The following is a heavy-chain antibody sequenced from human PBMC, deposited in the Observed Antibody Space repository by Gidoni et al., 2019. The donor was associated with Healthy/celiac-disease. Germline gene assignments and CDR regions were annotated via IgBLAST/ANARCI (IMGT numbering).Heavy chain of an antibody. CDR3: AREGWFGDWYYYYGMDV. D-gene: IGHD3-10*01. CDR2: IYSGGST. Sequence: EVQLVESGGGLVLPGGSLRLSCAASGFTVGSNYRSWVRQAPGKGLGWGSVIYSGGSTYYADSVKGRFTISRDNSKNTLYLQMNSLRAEDTAVYYCAREGWFGDWYYYYGMDVWGQGTTVTVSS. CDR1: GFTVGSNY. V-gene: IGHV3-66*02. J-gene: IGHJ6*02.